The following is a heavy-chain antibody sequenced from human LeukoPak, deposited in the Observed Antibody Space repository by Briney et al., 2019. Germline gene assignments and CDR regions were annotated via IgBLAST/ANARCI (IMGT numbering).Heavy chain of an antibody. CDR1: GGSISSSGYY. CDR2: IYYSGST. CDR3: ARDLDYYGSGNVGAY. Sequence: PSETLSLTCTVSGGSISSSGYYWGWIRQPPGKGLEWIGSIYYSGSTYYNPSLKSRVTMSVDTSKNQFSLKLSSVTAADTAVYYCARDLDYYGSGNVGAYWGQGTLVTVSS. V-gene: IGHV4-39*07. J-gene: IGHJ4*02. D-gene: IGHD3-10*01.